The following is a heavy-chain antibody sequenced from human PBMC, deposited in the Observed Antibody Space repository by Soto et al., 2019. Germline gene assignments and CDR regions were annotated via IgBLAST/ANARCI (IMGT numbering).Heavy chain of an antibody. Sequence: QVQLQESGPGLVKPSETLSLTCTVSGGSVSSGSYYWSWIRQPPGKGLEWIGYIYYSGSTNYNPSLKSRVTISVDTSKNQFSLKLSSVTAADTAVYYCARAVAGYSYGYFSLYYYGMDVW. V-gene: IGHV4-61*01. J-gene: IGHJ6*01. D-gene: IGHD5-18*01. CDR3: ARAVAGYSYGYFSLYYYGMDV. CDR1: GGSVSSGSYY. CDR2: IYYSGST.